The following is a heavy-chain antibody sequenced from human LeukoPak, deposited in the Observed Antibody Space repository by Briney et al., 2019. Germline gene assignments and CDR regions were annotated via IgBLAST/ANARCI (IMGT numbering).Heavy chain of an antibody. CDR3: ARSKGGVWFGDTTENYYMDV. D-gene: IGHD3-10*01. CDR2: IYTSGST. J-gene: IGHJ6*03. Sequence: PSETLSLTCTVSGGSISSYYWSWIRQPAGKGLEWIGRIYTSGSTNYNPSLKSRVTVSVDTSKNQFSLKLSSVTAADTAVYYCARSKGGVWFGDTTENYYMDVWGKGTTVTVSS. CDR1: GGSISSYY. V-gene: IGHV4-4*07.